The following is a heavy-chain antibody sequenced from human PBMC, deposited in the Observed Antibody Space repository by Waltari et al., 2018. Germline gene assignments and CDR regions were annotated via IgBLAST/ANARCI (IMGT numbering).Heavy chain of an antibody. D-gene: IGHD1-7*01. CDR2: IANDGSNK. Sequence: QVQLVESGGGVVQPGRSLRLSCAASGFTFSSYGMHWVRQAPGKGLEWVAVIANDGSNKYYADSVKCRFTISRDNSKNTLYLQMNSLGAEDTAVYYCAKEGSELYYYYYYMDVWGKGTTVTISS. V-gene: IGHV3-30*18. CDR3: AKEGSELYYYYYYMDV. CDR1: GFTFSSYG. J-gene: IGHJ6*03.